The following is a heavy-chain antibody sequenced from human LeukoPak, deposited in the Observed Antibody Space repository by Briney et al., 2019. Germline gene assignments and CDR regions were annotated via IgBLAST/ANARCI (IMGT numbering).Heavy chain of an antibody. Sequence: GGSLRLCCAASGFTVSSNYMSWVRQAPGKGLEWVSVIYSGGSTYYADSVKGRFTISRDNSKNTLYLQMNSLRAEYTAVYYCARVPGSGSYCYFDYWGQRTVDPVSS. CDR1: GFTVSSNY. CDR2: IYSGGST. CDR3: ARVPGSGSYCYFDY. V-gene: IGHV3-53*01. J-gene: IGHJ4*02. D-gene: IGHD3-10*01.